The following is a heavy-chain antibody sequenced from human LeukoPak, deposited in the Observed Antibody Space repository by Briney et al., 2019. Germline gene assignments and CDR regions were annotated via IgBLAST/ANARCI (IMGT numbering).Heavy chain of an antibody. Sequence: SETLSLTCTVSGGSINSYYWSWIRQPPGKGLEWIGYIYDSGSTNYNPSLKSRVTISVDTSNNQFSLKLSSVTAADTAVYYCARVGYCSSTSCYSWFDPWGQGTLVTVSS. CDR3: ARVGYCSSTSCYSWFDP. CDR2: IYDSGST. D-gene: IGHD2-2*01. V-gene: IGHV4-59*01. CDR1: GGSINSYY. J-gene: IGHJ5*02.